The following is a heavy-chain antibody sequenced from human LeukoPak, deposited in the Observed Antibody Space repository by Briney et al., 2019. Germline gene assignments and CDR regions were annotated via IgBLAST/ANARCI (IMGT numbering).Heavy chain of an antibody. D-gene: IGHD1-7*01. Sequence: ASVKVSCKASGYTFTGYYMHWVRQAPGQGLEWMGIINPSGGSTSYAQKFQGRVTMTRDTSTSTVYMELSSLRSEDTAVYYCASEKTRTYNNWNYYFDYWGQGTLVTVSS. J-gene: IGHJ4*02. CDR1: GYTFTGYY. V-gene: IGHV1-46*01. CDR3: ASEKTRTYNNWNYYFDY. CDR2: INPSGGST.